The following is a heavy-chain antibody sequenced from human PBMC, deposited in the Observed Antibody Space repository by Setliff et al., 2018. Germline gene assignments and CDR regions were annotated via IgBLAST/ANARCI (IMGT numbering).Heavy chain of an antibody. CDR3: ARAHLPGSGSYFGFDY. CDR2: INPNSGGT. V-gene: IGHV1-2*06. CDR1: GYTFTGYY. Sequence: ASVKVSCKASGYTFTGYYMHWVRQAPGQGLEWMGRINPNSGGTNYAQKFQGRVTMTRDTSISTAYMELSRLRSDDTAVYYCARAHLPGSGSYFGFDYWGQGTLVTVSS. J-gene: IGHJ4*02. D-gene: IGHD1-26*01.